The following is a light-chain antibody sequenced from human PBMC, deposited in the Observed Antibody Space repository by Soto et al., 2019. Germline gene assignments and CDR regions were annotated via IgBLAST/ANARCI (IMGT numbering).Light chain of an antibody. CDR2: AAS. CDR1: QGISSY. Sequence: IQLTQSPSSLSASVGDRVTITCRASQGISSYLAWYQQKPGKAPKLLIYAASTLQSGVPSRFSGSGSGTDFTLTISSLQPEDFVTYYCQQLNSYPLTFGQGTKVEIK. J-gene: IGKJ1*01. CDR3: QQLNSYPLT. V-gene: IGKV1-9*01.